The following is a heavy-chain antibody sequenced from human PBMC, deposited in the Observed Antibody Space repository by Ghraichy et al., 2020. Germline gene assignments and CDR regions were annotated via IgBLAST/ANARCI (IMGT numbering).Heavy chain of an antibody. D-gene: IGHD3-9*01. V-gene: IGHV3-7*03. Sequence: GESLNISCASSGLTFSSFWMSWVRQAPGKGLEWVANIKQDGSEKHYVDSVKGRFTISRDNAKNSLFLQMNSLRAEDTAVYYCARRYDDVLTGYYNYFDYWGQGTLVTVSS. CDR1: GLTFSSFW. CDR3: ARRYDDVLTGYYNYFDY. J-gene: IGHJ4*02. CDR2: IKQDGSEK.